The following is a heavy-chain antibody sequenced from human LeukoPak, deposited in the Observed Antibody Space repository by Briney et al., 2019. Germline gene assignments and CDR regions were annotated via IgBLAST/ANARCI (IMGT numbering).Heavy chain of an antibody. CDR2: ISGSGGST. V-gene: IGHV3-23*01. CDR1: GFTFSSYA. D-gene: IGHD3-10*01. Sequence: GGSLRLSCAASGFTFSSYAMSWVRQAPGKGLEWVSAISGSGGSTYYADSVKGRLTISRDNSKNTLYLQMNSLRAEDTAVYYCAKGMYGSGSYDAFDIWGQGAMVTVSS. CDR3: AKGMYGSGSYDAFDI. J-gene: IGHJ3*02.